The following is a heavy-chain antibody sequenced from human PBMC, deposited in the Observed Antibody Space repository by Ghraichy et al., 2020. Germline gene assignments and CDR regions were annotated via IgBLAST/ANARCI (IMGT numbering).Heavy chain of an antibody. V-gene: IGHV3-53*01. Sequence: GGSLRLSCAASGFTVSSNYMSWVRQAPGKGLEWVSVIYSGGSTYYADSVKGRFTISRDNSKNTLYLQMNSLRAEDTAVYYCARSYPRGVREFSGFDYWGQGTLVTVSS. CDR1: GFTVSSNY. J-gene: IGHJ4*02. CDR3: ARSYPRGVREFSGFDY. CDR2: IYSGGST. D-gene: IGHD3-10*01.